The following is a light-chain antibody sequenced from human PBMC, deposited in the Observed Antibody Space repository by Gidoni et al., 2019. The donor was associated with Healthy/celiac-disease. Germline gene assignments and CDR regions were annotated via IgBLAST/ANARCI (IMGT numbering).Light chain of an antibody. CDR1: QGISSY. V-gene: IGKV1-9*01. Sequence: IQLTQSPSSLSASVGDRVTITCRASQGISSYLAWYQQKPGKAPKLRIYAASTLQSGVPSRFSGSGSRTDFTLTISSLQPEDFATYYCQQLNSYPPLTFGGGTKVEIK. CDR3: QQLNSYPPLT. CDR2: AAS. J-gene: IGKJ4*01.